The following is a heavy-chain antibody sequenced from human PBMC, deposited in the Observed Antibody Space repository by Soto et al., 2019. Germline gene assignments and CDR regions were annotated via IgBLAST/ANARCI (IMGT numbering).Heavy chain of an antibody. V-gene: IGHV1-8*01. D-gene: IGHD5-12*01. J-gene: IGHJ4*02. Sequence: QVQLVQSGAEVKKPGASVKVSCKASGYTFTSYDIDWVRQATGQGLEWMGWMNPNSGNTGYAQKFQGRVTMTRNTSISTAYMELSSLRSEDTAVYYCARGAVEMATIVPDYWGQGTLVTVSS. CDR1: GYTFTSYD. CDR2: MNPNSGNT. CDR3: ARGAVEMATIVPDY.